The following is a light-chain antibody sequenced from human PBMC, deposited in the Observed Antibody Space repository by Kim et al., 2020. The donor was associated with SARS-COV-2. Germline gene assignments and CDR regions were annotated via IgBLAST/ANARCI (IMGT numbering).Light chain of an antibody. V-gene: IGLV1-51*01. CDR3: ATWDSSLSAGV. CDR2: ANY. J-gene: IGLJ3*02. Sequence: QAVVTQPPSVSAAPGQKVTISCSGSSSNIANNYVSWYQQLPGTAPKLLIYANYERPSGIPDRFSASKSGTSATLDITGLQTGDEADYYCATWDSSLSAGVFGGGTQLTVL. CDR1: SSNIANNY.